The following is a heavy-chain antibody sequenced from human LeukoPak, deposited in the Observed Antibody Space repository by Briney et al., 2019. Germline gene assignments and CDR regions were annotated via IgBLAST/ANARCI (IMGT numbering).Heavy chain of an antibody. CDR3: AKGPRVATTTYFFDY. Sequence: GGSLRLSCAATGFTFSSYATTWVRQAPGKGLEWVSTVSGSGASTNYADSVKGRFTISRDNSKNTLYLQMNSLSADDTAVFYCAKGPRVATTTYFFDYWGQGTLVTVSS. D-gene: IGHD1-26*01. CDR2: VSGSGAST. J-gene: IGHJ4*02. V-gene: IGHV3-23*01. CDR1: GFTFSSYA.